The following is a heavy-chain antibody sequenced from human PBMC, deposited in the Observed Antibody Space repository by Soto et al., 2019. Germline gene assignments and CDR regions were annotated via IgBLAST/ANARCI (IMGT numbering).Heavy chain of an antibody. CDR2: ITWNGGDK. Sequence: EVQLVESGGGLVQPGRSLRLSCAVSGFTFDDYAMHWVRQAPGKGLEWVSGITWNGGDKVYAASVKGRFTISRDNAKNSLYLQMNSLRPEGTAFYYCAKAPNSSGWYKAWFDPWGQGTLVTVSS. V-gene: IGHV3-9*01. J-gene: IGHJ5*02. CDR3: AKAPNSSGWYKAWFDP. CDR1: GFTFDDYA. D-gene: IGHD6-19*01.